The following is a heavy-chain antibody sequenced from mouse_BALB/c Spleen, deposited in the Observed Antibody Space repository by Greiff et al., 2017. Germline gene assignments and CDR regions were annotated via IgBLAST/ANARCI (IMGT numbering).Heavy chain of an antibody. D-gene: IGHD2-4*01. CDR2: ISTYYGAA. J-gene: IGHJ4*01. CDR3: AREGLRRYYYAMDY. Sequence: VQLLQSGAGLVRPGVSRKISCTASGYTFTDFAMHWVQQAHAKSLEWIGVISTYYGAASYNQTFKGKATMTVDKSTSTAYMELARLTSEDTAMYYCAREGLRRYYYAMDYWGQGTSVTVSS. CDR1: GYTFTDFA. V-gene: IGHV1S137*01.